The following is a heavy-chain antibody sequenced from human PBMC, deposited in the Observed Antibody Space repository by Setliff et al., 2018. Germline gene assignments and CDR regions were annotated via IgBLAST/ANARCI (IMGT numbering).Heavy chain of an antibody. J-gene: IGHJ4*02. V-gene: IGHV4-59*01. CDR1: GGSISGDS. CDR2: SSTSGCT. D-gene: IGHD6-19*01. CDR3: ARDQFSSGWYGPPESYFDC. Sequence: SETLSLTCTVSGGSISGDSWSWIRQPPGKGLEWIGYSSTSGCTNCNPSLESRISMSLDTSKNQFSLQLSSVSDGDTAVYYCARDQFSSGWYGPPESYFDCWGQGILVTVSS.